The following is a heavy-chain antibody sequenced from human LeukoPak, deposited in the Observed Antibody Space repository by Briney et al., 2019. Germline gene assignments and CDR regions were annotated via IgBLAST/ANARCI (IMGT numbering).Heavy chain of an antibody. CDR3: ARPRPAGNAFDI. J-gene: IGHJ3*02. D-gene: IGHD1-14*01. V-gene: IGHV4-30-4*01. CDR2: IYFTGTT. Sequence: SQTLSLTFTVSGDSISSGDYYWTWIRPPPGKGLEWIGYIYFTGTTYYNPSLKSRVTISVDTSKNQFSLNLSSVTAADTAVYYCARPRPAGNAFDIWGQGTMVTVSS. CDR1: GDSISSGDYY.